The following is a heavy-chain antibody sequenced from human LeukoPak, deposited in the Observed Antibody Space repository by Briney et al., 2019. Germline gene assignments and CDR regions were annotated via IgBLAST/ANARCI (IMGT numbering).Heavy chain of an antibody. J-gene: IGHJ4*02. Sequence: GGSLRLSCAASGFTFSSYSMNWVRQAPGKGLEWVSAISGSGGSTYYADSVKGRFTISRDNSKNTLYLQMNSLRAEDTAVYYCAKDIDSSGYVFYFDYWGQGTLVTVSS. CDR2: ISGSGGST. D-gene: IGHD3-22*01. V-gene: IGHV3-23*01. CDR3: AKDIDSSGYVFYFDY. CDR1: GFTFSSYS.